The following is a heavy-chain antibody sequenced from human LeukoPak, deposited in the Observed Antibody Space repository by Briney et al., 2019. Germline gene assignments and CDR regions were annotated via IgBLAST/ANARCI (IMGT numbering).Heavy chain of an antibody. CDR2: IKSKTDGGTT. CDR1: GFTFSNAW. J-gene: IGHJ4*02. V-gene: IGHV3-15*01. CDR3: TRALDGGDY. D-gene: IGHD2-15*01. Sequence: GGSLRLSCAASGFTFSNAWMSWVRQAPGKGLEWVGRIKSKTDGGTTDYAAPVKGRFTISRDDSKSIAYLQMNSLKTEDTAVYYCTRALDGGDYWGQGTLVTVSS.